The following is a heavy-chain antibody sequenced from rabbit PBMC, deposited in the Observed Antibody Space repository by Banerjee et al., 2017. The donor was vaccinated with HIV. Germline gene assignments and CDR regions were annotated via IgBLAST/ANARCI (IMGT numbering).Heavy chain of an antibody. D-gene: IGHD4-2*01. CDR2: IYTGSSGST. Sequence: QSLEESGGDLVKPGASLTLTCTASGFSFSSSYYMCWVRQAPGKGLEWIACIYTGSSGSTYYASWANGRFSISKTSSTTVTLQMTSLTAADTATYFCARDAADYAAYDLWGPGTLVTVS. CDR3: ARDAADYAAYDL. CDR1: GFSFSSSYY. V-gene: IGHV1S40*01. J-gene: IGHJ4*01.